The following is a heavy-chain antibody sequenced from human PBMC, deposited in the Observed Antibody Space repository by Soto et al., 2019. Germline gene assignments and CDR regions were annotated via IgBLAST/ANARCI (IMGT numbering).Heavy chain of an antibody. CDR2: ISTYNDNT. V-gene: IGHV1-18*01. Sequence: QVQLVQSGAEVKKPGASVQVSCKASGYTFTEYGISWVRQAPGQGLERMGWISTYNDNTNYAQKLQGRVARTSDTSKSTAYMELRSLRSDDTAVYYSARDPGYSSNWDDAFDIWGQGTMVTVSS. CDR3: ARDPGYSSNWDDAFDI. J-gene: IGHJ3*02. CDR1: GYTFTEYG. D-gene: IGHD6-13*01.